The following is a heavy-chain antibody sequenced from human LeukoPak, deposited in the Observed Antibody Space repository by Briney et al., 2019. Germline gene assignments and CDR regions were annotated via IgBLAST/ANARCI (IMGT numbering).Heavy chain of an antibody. CDR2: IIPMFGPA. Sequence: GASVNVSCKASGGTFSNYAISWVRQAPGQGLEWMGGIIPMFGPASSAQKFQGRVTITTDDSTSTVYMELSSLTSEDTAVYYCARDRAPAIGPQPAYYYYYMDVWGKGTTVTVSS. D-gene: IGHD2-21*02. V-gene: IGHV1-69*05. CDR1: GGTFSNYA. J-gene: IGHJ6*03. CDR3: ARDRAPAIGPQPAYYYYYMDV.